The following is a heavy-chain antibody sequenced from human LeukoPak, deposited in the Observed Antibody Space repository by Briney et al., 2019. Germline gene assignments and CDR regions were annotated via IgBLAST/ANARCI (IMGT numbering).Heavy chain of an antibody. CDR2: INHSGST. CDR1: GGSFSGYY. Sequence: SETLSLTCAVYGGSFSGYYWSWIRQPPGKGLEWIGEINHSGSTNYNPSLKSRVTISVDTSKNQFSLKLSSVTAADTAVYYCARGAGWSYQLPTGGMDVWGQGTTVTVSS. V-gene: IGHV4-34*01. CDR3: ARGAGWSYQLPTGGMDV. D-gene: IGHD2-2*01. J-gene: IGHJ6*02.